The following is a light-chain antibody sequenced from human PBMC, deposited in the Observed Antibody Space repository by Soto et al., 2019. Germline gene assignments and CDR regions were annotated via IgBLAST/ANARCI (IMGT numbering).Light chain of an antibody. J-gene: IGLJ1*01. V-gene: IGLV2-23*01. Sequence: QSVLAQPASVSGSPGQSITISCTGTSSDVGAYNSVSWYQQHPHRAPQVIIYKGTQRPSGVSNRFSGSTSGNAASLTVSALQTDDEADYFCCSSASESTYVCGTGTKVTVL. CDR2: KGT. CDR1: SSDVGAYNS. CDR3: CSSASESTYV.